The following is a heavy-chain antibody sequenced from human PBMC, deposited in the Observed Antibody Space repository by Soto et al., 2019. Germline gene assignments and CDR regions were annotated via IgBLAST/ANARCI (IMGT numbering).Heavy chain of an antibody. CDR1: GGTFSSYT. J-gene: IGHJ6*03. D-gene: IGHD2-15*01. V-gene: IGHV1-69*02. CDR2: IIPILGIA. CDR3: ARGVGDCWGGRCFYYYMDV. Sequence: QVQLVQSEAEVQKPGSSVKGSCKASGGTFSSYTISWVRQAPGQGLVWMGRIIPILGIANYAQKFQGRVTITADKSTSTAYMELSSLRSEDTAVYYCARGVGDCWGGRCFYYYMDVWGKGTTVTVSS.